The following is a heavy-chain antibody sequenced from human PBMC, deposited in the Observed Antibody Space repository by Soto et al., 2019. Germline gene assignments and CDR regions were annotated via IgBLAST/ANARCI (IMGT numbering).Heavy chain of an antibody. Sequence: LRLSCAASGFTFSSYAMSWVRQAPGKGLEWVSAISGSGGSTYYADSVKGRFTISRDNSKNTLYLQMNSLRAEDTAVYYCAKYGGNSVGCDYWGQGTLVTVSS. V-gene: IGHV3-23*01. CDR3: AKYGGNSVGCDY. J-gene: IGHJ4*02. CDR2: ISGSGGST. CDR1: GFTFSSYA. D-gene: IGHD2-21*02.